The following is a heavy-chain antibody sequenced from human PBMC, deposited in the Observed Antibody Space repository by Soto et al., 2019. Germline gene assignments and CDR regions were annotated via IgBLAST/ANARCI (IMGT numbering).Heavy chain of an antibody. J-gene: IGHJ5*02. CDR2: VFYTGSA. V-gene: IGHV4-59*08. D-gene: IGHD2-15*01. CDR1: GFTLDSYY. CDR3: ARTGSVGTFPS. Sequence: SGTLTLSCTVSGFTLDSYYWSWVRQPPGKGLEWIGYVFYTGSATYYNPSIKSRVTIAVDTSKHQFSLKLSSVTAAVSAVYYCARTGSVGTFPSCGQGAWVTVSS.